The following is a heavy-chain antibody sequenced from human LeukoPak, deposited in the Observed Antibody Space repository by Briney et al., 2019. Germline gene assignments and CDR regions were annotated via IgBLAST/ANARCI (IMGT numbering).Heavy chain of an antibody. D-gene: IGHD3-22*01. CDR1: GFPFNTYA. J-gene: IGHJ4*02. V-gene: IGHV3-23*01. CDR2: SSGPSGNT. Sequence: GGSLRLSCAASGFPFNTYAMSWVRQAPGEGLEWVSGSSGPSGNTYYADSVKGRFTISRDSSKNTLYLQMNSLRVDDAAVYYCARGSGFFLDFDYWGQGTLVTVSS. CDR3: ARGSGFFLDFDY.